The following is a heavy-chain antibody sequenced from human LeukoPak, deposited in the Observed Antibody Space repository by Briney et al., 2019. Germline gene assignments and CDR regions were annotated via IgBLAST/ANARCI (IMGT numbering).Heavy chain of an antibody. Sequence: PSETLSLTCTVSGGSISSSSYYWGWLRQPPGKGLEWIGSIYYSGSTYYNPSLKSRFTISVHTSKNQFSLELSSVTGADTAVYYWARSLSRGVAFDYWGQGTRVTVSS. V-gene: IGHV4-39*01. CDR1: GGSISSSSYY. D-gene: IGHD1-26*01. CDR2: IYYSGST. CDR3: ARSLSRGVAFDY. J-gene: IGHJ4*02.